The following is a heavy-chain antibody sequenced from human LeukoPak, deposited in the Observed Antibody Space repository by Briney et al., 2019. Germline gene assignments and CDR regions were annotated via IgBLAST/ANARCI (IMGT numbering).Heavy chain of an antibody. J-gene: IGHJ3*02. CDR3: ASVYSRSWYGAFDI. D-gene: IGHD6-13*01. V-gene: IGHV1-2*02. CDR1: GYTFTGYY. CDR2: INPNSGDT. Sequence: GASVKLSCKASGYTFTGYYIHWVRQAPGQGLEWMGWINPNSGDTNYAQKFQGRVTMTRDTSISTAYMEVSRLRSDDTAVYYCASVYSRSWYGAFDIWGQGTMVTVSS.